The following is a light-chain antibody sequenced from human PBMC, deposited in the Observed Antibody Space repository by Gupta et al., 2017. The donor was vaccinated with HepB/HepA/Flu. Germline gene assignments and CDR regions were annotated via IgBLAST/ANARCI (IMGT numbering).Light chain of an antibody. V-gene: IGKV3-20*01. CDR1: QSVSSSY. J-gene: IGKJ1*01. Sequence: EIVLTLSLGTLSLSPGERATLSCRASQSVSSSYLAWYQQKPGQAPRLLIYGASSRSTGIPDRFSGSGYGTDFTLTISRREPEDFAVYYCQQDGSSLSWTFGQGTKVEIK. CDR3: QQDGSSLSWT. CDR2: GAS.